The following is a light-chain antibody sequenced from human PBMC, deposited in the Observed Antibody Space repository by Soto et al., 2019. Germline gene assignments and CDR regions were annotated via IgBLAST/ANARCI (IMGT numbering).Light chain of an antibody. V-gene: IGKV2-28*01. CDR2: LGS. CDR1: QTLLPSDGYPY. J-gene: IGKJ3*01. Sequence: DIGMTQSPPSLPVPPGDPASISCRSIQTLLPSDGYPYVDWSVQRPGQSPQLLIYLGSNRASGVPDRLSGSGSGTDFTLKISKVESEDVGIYYCMQVLHTPFSFGPGTKVDFK. CDR3: MQVLHTPFS.